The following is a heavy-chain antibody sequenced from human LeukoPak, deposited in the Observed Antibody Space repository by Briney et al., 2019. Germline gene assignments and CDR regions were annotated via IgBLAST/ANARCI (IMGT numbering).Heavy chain of an antibody. D-gene: IGHD3-3*01. V-gene: IGHV1-18*01. CDR1: GYTFTSYG. Sequence: ASVKVSCKASGYTFTSYGISWVRQAPGQGLEWMGWISAYNGNTNYAQNLQGRVTMTPDTSTSTADMELTSLRSDDTAVYYCARVTLFLEWLGHMDVWGKGTTVTVSS. CDR3: ARVTLFLEWLGHMDV. J-gene: IGHJ6*03. CDR2: ISAYNGNT.